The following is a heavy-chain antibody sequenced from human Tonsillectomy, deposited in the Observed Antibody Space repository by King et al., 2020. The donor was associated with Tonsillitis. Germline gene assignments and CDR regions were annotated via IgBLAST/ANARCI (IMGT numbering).Heavy chain of an antibody. CDR3: AKDLRGYCSSTSCSLYFDY. CDR2: IGGSSGST. V-gene: IGHV3-23*04. Sequence: VQLVESGGGLVQPGGSLRLSCAASGFTFSSYAMSWVRQAPGKGLEWVSAIGGSSGSTYYADSVKGRFTISRDNSKNTLYLQMNSLRAEDTAVYYCAKDLRGYCSSTSCSLYFDYWGQGTLVTVSS. D-gene: IGHD2-2*01. J-gene: IGHJ4*02. CDR1: GFTFSSYA.